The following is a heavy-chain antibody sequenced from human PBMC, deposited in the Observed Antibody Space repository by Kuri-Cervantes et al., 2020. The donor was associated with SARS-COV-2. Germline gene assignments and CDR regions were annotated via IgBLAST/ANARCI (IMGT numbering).Heavy chain of an antibody. CDR3: ARELGTGEGFDY. D-gene: IGHD7-27*01. Sequence: GGSLRLSCAASGFTFSSYAMHWARQAPGKGLEWVAVISYDGSNKYYADSVKGRFTISRDNSKNTLYLQMNSLRAEDTAVYYCARELGTGEGFDYWGQGTLVTVSS. CDR2: ISYDGSNK. CDR1: GFTFSSYA. J-gene: IGHJ4*02. V-gene: IGHV3-30-3*01.